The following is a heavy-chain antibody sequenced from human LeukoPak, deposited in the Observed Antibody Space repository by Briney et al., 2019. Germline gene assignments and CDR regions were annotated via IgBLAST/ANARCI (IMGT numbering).Heavy chain of an antibody. Sequence: ASETLSLTCTVSGGSISSYYCSWIRQPPGKGLEWIGEINHGGSTNYNPSLKSRVTISVDTSKNQFSLKLSSVTAADTAVYYCGRGRLGSYYYGSRNYPNHYYYGMDVWGQGTTVSVSS. CDR2: INHGGST. CDR1: GGSISSYY. J-gene: IGHJ6*02. V-gene: IGHV4-34*01. CDR3: GRGRLGSYYYGSRNYPNHYYYGMDV. D-gene: IGHD3-10*01.